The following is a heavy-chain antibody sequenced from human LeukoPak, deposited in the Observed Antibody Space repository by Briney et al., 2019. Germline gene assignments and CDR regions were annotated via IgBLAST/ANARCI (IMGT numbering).Heavy chain of an antibody. Sequence: PSETLSLTCTVSGGSISSSSYYWGWIRQPPGKGLEWIGSIYYSGSTYYNPSLKSRVTISVDTSKNQFSLKLSSVTAADTAVYYCASEGDCRSTSCFGYWGQGTLVTGSS. CDR3: ASEGDCRSTSCFGY. CDR2: IYYSGST. CDR1: GGSISSSSYY. J-gene: IGHJ4*02. V-gene: IGHV4-39*07. D-gene: IGHD2-2*01.